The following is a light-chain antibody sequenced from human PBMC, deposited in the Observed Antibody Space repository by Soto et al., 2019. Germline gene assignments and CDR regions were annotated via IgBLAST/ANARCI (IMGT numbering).Light chain of an antibody. CDR2: EVS. J-gene: IGLJ3*02. CDR3: SSYTSSSTWM. Sequence: QSALTQPASVSGSPGQSITISCTGTSSDAGGYNYVSWYQQHPGKAPKLMIYEVSNRPSGVSNRFSGSKSGNTASLTVFGLQAEDEADYYCSSYTSSSTWMFGGGTKLTV. CDR1: SSDAGGYNY. V-gene: IGLV2-14*01.